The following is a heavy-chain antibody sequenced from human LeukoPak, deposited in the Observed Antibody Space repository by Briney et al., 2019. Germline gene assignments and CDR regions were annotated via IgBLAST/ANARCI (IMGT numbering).Heavy chain of an antibody. D-gene: IGHD2-2*01. CDR3: ARVRIVVIPAARNWFDP. V-gene: IGHV4-39*07. CDR2: INHSGST. CDR1: GGSISTSNYY. J-gene: IGHJ5*02. Sequence: SETLSLTCTVSGGSISTSNYYWGWIRQPPGKGLEWIGEINHSGSTNYNPSLKSRVTISVDTSKNQFSLKLSSVTAADTAVYYCARVRIVVIPAARNWFDPWGQGTLVTVSS.